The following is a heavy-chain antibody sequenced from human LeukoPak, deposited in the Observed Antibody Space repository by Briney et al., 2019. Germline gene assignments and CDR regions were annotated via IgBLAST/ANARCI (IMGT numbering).Heavy chain of an antibody. V-gene: IGHV4-34*01. J-gene: IGHJ6*02. D-gene: IGHD6-19*01. CDR1: GGSFSGYY. Sequence: SETLSLTCAVYGGSFSGYYWSWIRQPPGKGLEWIGEINHSGSTNYNPSLKSRVTISVDTSKNQFSLKLSSVTAADTAVYYCARGGAVAGNLKNYYYYGMDVWGQGTTVTVSS. CDR2: INHSGST. CDR3: ARGGAVAGNLKNYYYYGMDV.